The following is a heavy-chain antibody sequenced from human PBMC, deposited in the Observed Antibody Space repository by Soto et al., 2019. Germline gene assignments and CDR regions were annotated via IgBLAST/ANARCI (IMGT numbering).Heavy chain of an antibody. J-gene: IGHJ4*02. CDR3: AKDRNYYDSSGYDY. Sequence: GGSLRLSCAASGFTFNSYAMSWVRQAPGKGLEWVATIIGSGGSTYYADSVKGRFSVSRDNSKNTLYLQMNSLRAEDTAVYYCAKDRNYYDSSGYDYWGQGALVTVSS. CDR1: GFTFNSYA. D-gene: IGHD3-22*01. CDR2: IIGSGGST. V-gene: IGHV3-23*01.